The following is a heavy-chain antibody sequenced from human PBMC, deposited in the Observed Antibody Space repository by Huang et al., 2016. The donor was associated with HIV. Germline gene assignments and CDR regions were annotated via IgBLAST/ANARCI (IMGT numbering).Heavy chain of an antibody. J-gene: IGHJ4*02. D-gene: IGHD2-15*01. Sequence: QVHLVESGGGVVQPGGSLRLSCAASGFKLSGFGMHWVRQAPGKGLGWVAVIAYDGRWQFYTDSVKGRFTISRDNSDNTLSLQMKGLRPDDTAVYYCAKESRWFSDFDHWGQGVLVSVSS. CDR2: IAYDGRWQ. V-gene: IGHV3-30*18. CDR3: AKESRWFSDFDH. CDR1: GFKLSGFG.